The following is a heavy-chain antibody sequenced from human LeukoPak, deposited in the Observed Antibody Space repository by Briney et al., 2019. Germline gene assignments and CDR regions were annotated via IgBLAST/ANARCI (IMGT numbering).Heavy chain of an antibody. J-gene: IGHJ5*02. CDR1: GGSISSYY. CDR3: ARHSPGWFDP. CDR2: IYYSGST. V-gene: IGHV4-59*08. Sequence: SETLSLTCTVSGGSISSYYWSWIRQPPGKGLECIGYIYYSGSTNYNPSLKSRVTISVDTSKNQFSLKLSSVTAADTAVYYCARHSPGWFDPWGQGTLVTVSS.